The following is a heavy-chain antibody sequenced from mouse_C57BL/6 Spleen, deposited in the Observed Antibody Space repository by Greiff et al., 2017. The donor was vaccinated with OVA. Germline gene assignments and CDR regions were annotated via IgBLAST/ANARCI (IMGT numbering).Heavy chain of an antibody. Sequence: EVQLQQSGTVLARPGASVKMSCKTSGYTFTSYWMHWVKQRPGQGLEWIGAIYPGNSDTSYNQKFKGKAKLTAVTSASTAYMELSSLTNEDSAVYYCTRERDYGSSYAMDYWGQGPSVTVSS. CDR1: GYTFTSYW. CDR2: IYPGNSDT. J-gene: IGHJ4*01. V-gene: IGHV1-5*01. D-gene: IGHD1-1*01. CDR3: TRERDYGSSYAMDY.